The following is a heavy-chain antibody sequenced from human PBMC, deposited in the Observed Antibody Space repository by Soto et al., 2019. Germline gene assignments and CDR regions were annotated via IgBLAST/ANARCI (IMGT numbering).Heavy chain of an antibody. D-gene: IGHD3-10*01. CDR1: GGSVSNISDY. J-gene: IGHJ6*02. V-gene: IGHV4-61*01. CDR2: IYYSGSA. Sequence: SETLSLTCTVSGGSVSNISDYWSWVRQPPGKGLEWIRYIYYSGSAASNPSPGSRVTSSLDTSKNQFTLKLSSVTTAVTAVYYCARGVVFGYYYYHMDLWGQGTTVTVSS. CDR3: ARGVVFGYYYYHMDL.